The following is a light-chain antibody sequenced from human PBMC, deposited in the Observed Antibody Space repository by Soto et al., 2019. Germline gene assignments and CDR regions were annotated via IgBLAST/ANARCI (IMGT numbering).Light chain of an antibody. Sequence: SVANLPPTPARDPRQRVTTPSSGSSSNIGSNTVNWYQQLPGTAPKLLIYSNNQRPSGVPDRFSGSKSGTSASLAISGLQSEDEADYYCAAWDDSLNGYVFGTGTKVTVL. V-gene: IGLV1-44*01. CDR1: SSNIGSNT. J-gene: IGLJ1*01. CDR3: AAWDDSLNGYV. CDR2: SNN.